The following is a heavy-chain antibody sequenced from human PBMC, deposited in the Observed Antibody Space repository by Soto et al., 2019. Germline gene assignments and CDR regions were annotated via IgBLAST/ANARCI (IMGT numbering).Heavy chain of an antibody. V-gene: IGHV1-18*01. Sequence: ASVKVSCKASGYTFTSYAMHWVRQAPGQRLEWMGWISAYNGNTNYAQKLQGRVTMTTDTSISTTYMELSSLTSEDTAVYYCTRAPLGIIVAPDFWGQGTLVTVSS. J-gene: IGHJ4*02. D-gene: IGHD3-22*01. CDR3: TRAPLGIIVAPDF. CDR1: GYTFTSYA. CDR2: ISAYNGNT.